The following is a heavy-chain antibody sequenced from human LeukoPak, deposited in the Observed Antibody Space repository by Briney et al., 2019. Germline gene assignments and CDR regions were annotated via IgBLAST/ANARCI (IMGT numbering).Heavy chain of an antibody. CDR3: ARSGACGGDCYLGYYYYYMDV. V-gene: IGHV4-34*01. CDR1: GGSLSGYY. Sequence: SETLSLTCAVYGGSLSGYYWSWIRQPPGNGLEWIGESNHSGSTNYNPSLKSRVTISVDTSKNQFSLKLSSVIAADTAVYYCARSGACGGDCYLGYYYYYMDVWGKGTTVTVSS. CDR2: SNHSGST. J-gene: IGHJ6*03. D-gene: IGHD2-21*01.